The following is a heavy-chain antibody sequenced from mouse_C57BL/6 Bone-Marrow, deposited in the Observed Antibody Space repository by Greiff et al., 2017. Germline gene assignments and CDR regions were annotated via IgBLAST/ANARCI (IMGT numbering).Heavy chain of an antibody. D-gene: IGHD1-1*01. J-gene: IGHJ1*03. CDR1: GFTFSDYG. CDR2: ISNLAYSI. Sequence: EVKLVESGGGLVQPGGSLKLSCAASGFTFSDYGMAWVRQAPRKGPEWVAFISNLAYSIYYADTVTGRFTISREHAKNTLYLEMSSLRSEDTAMYYCARRAYYYGSRYWYFDVWGTGTTVTVSS. CDR3: ARRAYYYGSRYWYFDV. V-gene: IGHV5-15*01.